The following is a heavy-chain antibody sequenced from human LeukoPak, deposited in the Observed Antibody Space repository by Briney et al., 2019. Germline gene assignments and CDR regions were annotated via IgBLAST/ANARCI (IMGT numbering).Heavy chain of an antibody. J-gene: IGHJ4*02. CDR3: ARGPPNWGFDY. CDR2: MSPNSGNT. V-gene: IGHV1-8*01. CDR1: RYTFISYD. D-gene: IGHD7-27*01. Sequence: GASVKVSCKASRYTFISYDISWVRQATGQGLEWMGWMSPNSGNTGYAQKFQGRVTMTRNTSISTAYMELSSLRSEDTAVYYCARGPPNWGFDYWGQGTLVTVSS.